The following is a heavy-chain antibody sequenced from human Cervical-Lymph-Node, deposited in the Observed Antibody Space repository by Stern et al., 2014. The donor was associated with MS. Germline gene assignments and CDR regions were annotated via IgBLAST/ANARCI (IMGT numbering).Heavy chain of an antibody. J-gene: IGHJ4*02. CDR3: TNAWDS. Sequence: QVQLVQSGAEVKKPGASVKVSCKASGYTFTSDDINWVRQASGQGLEWMGWLNPDSGGTGCGQKFQGGLTMTRDTSISTVYMELTTLRSEDTAVYYCTNAWDSWGQGTLVIFSS. CDR1: GYTFTSDD. D-gene: IGHD2-2*01. V-gene: IGHV1-8*01. CDR2: LNPDSGGT.